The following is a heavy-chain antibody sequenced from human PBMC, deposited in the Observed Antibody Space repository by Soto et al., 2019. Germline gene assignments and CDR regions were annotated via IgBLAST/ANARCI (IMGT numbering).Heavy chain of an antibody. Sequence: EVHLVESGGGLVQPGGSLRLSCAASGFTFSGHWMSWVRQAPGKGLEWVAHIKQDGSETFYVVSVKGRFTISRDNATNSLDLQMNGLRAEDTALYYCARDRAFCSGTNCRRGSIYYYYMDVWGNGTTVTVSS. D-gene: IGHD2-2*01. CDR3: ARDRAFCSGTNCRRGSIYYYYMDV. CDR2: IKQDGSET. V-gene: IGHV3-7*01. J-gene: IGHJ6*03. CDR1: GFTFSGHW.